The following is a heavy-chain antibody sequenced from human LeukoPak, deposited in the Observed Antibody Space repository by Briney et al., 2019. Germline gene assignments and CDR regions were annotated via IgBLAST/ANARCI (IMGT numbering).Heavy chain of an antibody. J-gene: IGHJ5*02. D-gene: IGHD6-19*01. CDR1: GFTFSSYS. CDR2: ISSSSSTI. V-gene: IGHV3-48*02. Sequence: PGGSLRLSCAASGFTFSSYSMNWVRQAPGKGLEWVSYISSSSSTIYYADSVKGRFTISRDNAKNSLYLQMNSLRDEDTAVHYCARDWRHSSGWYGNWFDPWGQGTLVTVSS. CDR3: ARDWRHSSGWYGNWFDP.